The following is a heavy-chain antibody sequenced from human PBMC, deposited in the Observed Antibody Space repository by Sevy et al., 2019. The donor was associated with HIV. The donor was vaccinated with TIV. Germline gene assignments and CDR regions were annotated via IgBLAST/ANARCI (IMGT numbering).Heavy chain of an antibody. D-gene: IGHD2-15*01. J-gene: IGHJ6*02. Sequence: SETLSLTCTVSGGSISCYYWSWIRQPAGEGLEWIGRIYTSGSTNYNPSLKSRVTMSVDTSKNQFSLKLSSVTAADTAVYYCAGDGGCSGGSCYQEANWDYYYYYGMDVWGQGTTVTVSS. CDR1: GGSISCYY. CDR3: AGDGGCSGGSCYQEANWDYYYYYGMDV. V-gene: IGHV4-4*07. CDR2: IYTSGST.